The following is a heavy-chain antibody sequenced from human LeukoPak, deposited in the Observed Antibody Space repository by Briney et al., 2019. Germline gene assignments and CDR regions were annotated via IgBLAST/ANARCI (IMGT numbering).Heavy chain of an antibody. V-gene: IGHV3-30*03. CDR3: ATGSDYYYAS. CDR2: IPHDGSNA. D-gene: IGHD3-3*01. Sequence: GSLLLSCVASGFTFTRNCMHWVRQAPGKGLEWVAAIPHDGSNALYADSVKGRFTISRDDSKNTQYLQMNSLRIEDSAMYYCATGSDYYYASWGRGTLVTVSS. CDR1: GFTFTRNC. J-gene: IGHJ5*02.